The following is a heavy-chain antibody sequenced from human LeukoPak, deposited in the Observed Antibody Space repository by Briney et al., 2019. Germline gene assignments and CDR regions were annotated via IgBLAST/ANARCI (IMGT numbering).Heavy chain of an antibody. CDR1: GGSISSSSNY. CDR3: ARGSPLYGHFDY. D-gene: IGHD3-16*01. V-gene: IGHV4-39*01. CDR2: IYSSGGT. J-gene: IGHJ4*02. Sequence: PSETLSLTCTVSGGSISSSSNYWDWIRQPPGKGLEWIGSIYSSGGTYYNPSLKSRVTISVDTSKNQFSLKLNSATAADTAVYYCARGSPLYGHFDYWGQGTLVTVSS.